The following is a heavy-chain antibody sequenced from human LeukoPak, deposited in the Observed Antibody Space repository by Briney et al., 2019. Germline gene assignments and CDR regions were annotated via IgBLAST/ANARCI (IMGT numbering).Heavy chain of an antibody. V-gene: IGHV1-18*01. CDR2: ISAYNGNT. D-gene: IGHD3-10*01. CDR3: ARDSGEYYYGSGSFYYFDY. Sequence: ASVKVSCKASGYTFTSYGISWVRQAPGQGLEWMGWISAYNGNTNYAQKLQGRVTMAADTSTSTAYMELRSLRSDDTAVYYCARDSGEYYYGSGSFYYFDYWGQGTLVTVSS. J-gene: IGHJ4*02. CDR1: GYTFTSYG.